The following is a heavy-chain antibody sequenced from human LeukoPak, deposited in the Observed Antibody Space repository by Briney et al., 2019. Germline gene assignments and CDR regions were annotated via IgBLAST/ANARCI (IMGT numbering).Heavy chain of an antibody. V-gene: IGHV4-38-2*02. D-gene: IGHD6-13*01. J-gene: IGHJ4*02. Sequence: PSETLSLTCTVSGYSISSGYYWGWIRQPPGKGLEWIGSIYHSGSTYYNPSLKSRVTISVDTSKNQFSLKLSSVTAADTAVYYCASLLYSSSWYTTFDYWGQGTLVTVSS. CDR3: ASLLYSSSWYTTFDY. CDR1: GYSISSGYY. CDR2: IYHSGST.